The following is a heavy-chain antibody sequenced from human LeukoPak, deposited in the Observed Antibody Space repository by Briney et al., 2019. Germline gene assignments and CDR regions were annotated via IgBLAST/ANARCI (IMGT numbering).Heavy chain of an antibody. Sequence: GGSLRLSCAVSGITLSNYGMSWVRQAPGKGLEWVAGISDSGGRTNYADSVKGRFTISRDNPKDTIYLQMTSLRAEDTAVYFCAKRGVVIRVILVGFHKEAYYFDSWGQGALVTVSS. CDR3: AKRGVVIRVILVGFHKEAYYFDS. D-gene: IGHD3-22*01. J-gene: IGHJ4*02. CDR1: GITLSNYG. CDR2: ISDSGGRT. V-gene: IGHV3-23*01.